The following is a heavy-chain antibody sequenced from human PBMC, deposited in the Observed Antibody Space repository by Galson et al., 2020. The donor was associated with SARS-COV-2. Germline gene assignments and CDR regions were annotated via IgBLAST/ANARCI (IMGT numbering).Heavy chain of an antibody. CDR3: ATPRGSYYYGSGGFDY. CDR2: ISYDGSNK. J-gene: IGHJ4*02. CDR1: GFTFSSYA. V-gene: IGHV3-30*01. Sequence: GESLKISCAASGFTFSSYAMHWVRQAPGKGLEWVAVISYDGSNKYYADSVKGRFTISRDNSKNTLYLQMNSLRAEDTAVYYCATPRGSYYYGSGGFDYWGQGTLVTVSS. D-gene: IGHD3-10*01.